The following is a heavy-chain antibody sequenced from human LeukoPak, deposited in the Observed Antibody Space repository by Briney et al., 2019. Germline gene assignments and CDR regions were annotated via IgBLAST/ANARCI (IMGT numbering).Heavy chain of an antibody. CDR2: IKQDGSEK. CDR1: GFTFSNYW. Sequence: GGSLRLSCAASGFTFSNYWMSWVRKAQGKGLEWVANIKQDGSEKYYGDSLKGRFTISRDNAKNSLYLQMNSLRVEDTAVYYCARAGRVDYWGQGTLVTVSS. D-gene: IGHD1-26*01. CDR3: ARAGRVDY. V-gene: IGHV3-7*05. J-gene: IGHJ4*02.